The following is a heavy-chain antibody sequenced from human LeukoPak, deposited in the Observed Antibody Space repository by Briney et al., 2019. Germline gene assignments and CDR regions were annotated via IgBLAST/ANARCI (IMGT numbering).Heavy chain of an antibody. CDR1: EFSFSTYW. CDR2: IKQDGSKK. V-gene: IGHV3-7*03. Sequence: GGSLRLSCAASEFSFSTYWMSWVRQAPGKGLEWVANIKQDGSKKFYVDSVKGRFTISRDNAKNSLYLQMNSLRAEDTALYYCAKGQSSSTSAPSDYWGQGTLVTVSS. CDR3: AKGQSSSTSAPSDY. J-gene: IGHJ4*02. D-gene: IGHD2-2*01.